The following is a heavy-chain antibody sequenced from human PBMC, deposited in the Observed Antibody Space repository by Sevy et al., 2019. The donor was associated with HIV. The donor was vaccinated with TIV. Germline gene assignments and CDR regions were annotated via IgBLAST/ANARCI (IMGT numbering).Heavy chain of an antibody. V-gene: IGHV1-18*04. CDR3: AGDSSSSGGYWFDP. D-gene: IGHD6-6*01. Sequence: ASVKVSCKASGYTFTTYGISWVRQAPGQGLEWMGWISAYNGNTNYAQKFQGRVIMTTDTSTTTAYMERRSLRSDDTAVYYCAGDSSSSGGYWFDPWGQGTLVTVSS. J-gene: IGHJ5*02. CDR1: GYTFTTYG. CDR2: ISAYNGNT.